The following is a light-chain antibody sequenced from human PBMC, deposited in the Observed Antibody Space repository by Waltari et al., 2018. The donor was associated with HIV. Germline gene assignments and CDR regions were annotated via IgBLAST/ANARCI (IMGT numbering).Light chain of an antibody. J-gene: IGKJ3*01. CDR2: RAS. CDR3: LQTFDTPLT. CDR1: QNIYIF. Sequence: DIQMTQSPSSLSAFLGDRVTFTCRASQNIYIFVNWFQMKPGKTPSLLIYRASSLERGVPSRFSGSGSGTEFSLSISSVQPDDFATYCCLQTFDTPLTFGPGTKLDV. V-gene: IGKV1-39*01.